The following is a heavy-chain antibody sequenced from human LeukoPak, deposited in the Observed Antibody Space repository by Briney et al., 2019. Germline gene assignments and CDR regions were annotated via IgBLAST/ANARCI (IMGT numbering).Heavy chain of an antibody. D-gene: IGHD5-18*01. J-gene: IGHJ4*02. V-gene: IGHV1-69*05. CDR3: ASGGYSYGPYYFDY. CDR2: IIPIFGTA. CDR1: GGTFSSYA. Sequence: SVKVSCKAPGGTFSSYAISWVRQAPGQGLEWMGRIIPIFGTANYAQKFQGRDTITTDESTSTAYMELSSLRSEDTAVYYCASGGYSYGPYYFDYWGQGTLVTVSS.